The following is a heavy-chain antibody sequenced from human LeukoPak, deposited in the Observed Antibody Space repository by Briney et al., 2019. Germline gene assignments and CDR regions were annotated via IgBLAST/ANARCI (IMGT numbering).Heavy chain of an antibody. CDR2: INHSGST. J-gene: IGHJ4*02. V-gene: IGHV4-34*01. Sequence: KPSETLSLTCAVYGGSFSGYYWSWIRQPPGKGLEWIGEINHSGSTNYNPSLKSRVTISVDTSKNQFSLKLSSVTAADTAVYYCARDDRSGSYSPYWGQGTLVTVPS. D-gene: IGHD1-26*01. CDR1: GGSFSGYY. CDR3: ARDDRSGSYSPY.